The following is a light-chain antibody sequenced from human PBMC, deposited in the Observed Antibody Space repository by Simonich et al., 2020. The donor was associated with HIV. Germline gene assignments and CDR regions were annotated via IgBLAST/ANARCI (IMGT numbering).Light chain of an antibody. V-gene: IGKV2D-29*02. CDR3: MQSVQLPIT. J-gene: IGKJ5*01. Sequence: DIVMTQTPLSLSVTPGQPASISCNSSQSLLHSDGKTYLSWYLQKPGPSPPLLIHEVSNRFSGVPDRFSGSGSGTDFTLKISRVEAEDIGLYYCMQSVQLPITFGQGTRLEIK. CDR2: EVS. CDR1: QSLLHSDGKTY.